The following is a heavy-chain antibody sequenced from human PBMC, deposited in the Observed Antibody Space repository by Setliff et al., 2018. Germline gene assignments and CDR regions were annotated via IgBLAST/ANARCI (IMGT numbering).Heavy chain of an antibody. CDR3: TRVWSMVSDSYYFYMDV. CDR1: GFTFSNSA. CDR2: ISGSGGST. J-gene: IGHJ6*03. Sequence: PGGSLRLSCAASGFTFSNSAMSWVRQAPGKGLEWVSGISGSGGSTFYADSVKGRFTISRDNSNNTLFLQMNSLRAEDTAVYFCTRVWSMVSDSYYFYMDVWGKGTTVTVSS. D-gene: IGHD2-8*02. V-gene: IGHV3-23*01.